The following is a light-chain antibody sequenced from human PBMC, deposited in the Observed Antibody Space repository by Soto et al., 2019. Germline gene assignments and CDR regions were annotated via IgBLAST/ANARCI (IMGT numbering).Light chain of an antibody. V-gene: IGLV7-43*01. Sequence: QAVVTQEPSLTVSPGGTVTLTCASSTGAVTTGYYPSWFQHKPGHAPRALIYNTNDKHSWTPARLSGSLLGDKAALTLSGVQPEGEAEYYCLLYYGGSWVFGGGTKLTVL. J-gene: IGLJ3*02. CDR2: NTN. CDR1: TGAVTTGYY. CDR3: LLYYGGSWV.